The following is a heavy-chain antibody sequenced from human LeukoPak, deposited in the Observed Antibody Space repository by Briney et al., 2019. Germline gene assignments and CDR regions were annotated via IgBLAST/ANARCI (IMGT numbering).Heavy chain of an antibody. D-gene: IGHD3-3*01. CDR1: GGSISSYY. CDR2: IYYSGST. Sequence: PSETLSLTCTVSGGSISSYYWSWIRQPPGKGLEWIGYIYYSGSTNYNPSLKSRVIISVDTSKNQFSLKLSSVTAADTAVYYCARHITIFGVVIMDFDYWGQGTLVTVSS. V-gene: IGHV4-59*08. J-gene: IGHJ4*02. CDR3: ARHITIFGVVIMDFDY.